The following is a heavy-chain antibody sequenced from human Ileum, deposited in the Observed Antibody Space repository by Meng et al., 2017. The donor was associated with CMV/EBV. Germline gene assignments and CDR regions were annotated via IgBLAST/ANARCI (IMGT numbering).Heavy chain of an antibody. Sequence: SLPCAVYCGSFSGFHCHWTPQPPGKGLEWIGEIHPGGWTNYNPSLKSRVTMSIDTSKNQFSLKVNSVTAADTAVYFCVRAMNEEINWGQGTLVTVSS. CDR3: VRAMNEEIN. J-gene: IGHJ4*02. CDR1: CGSFSGFH. V-gene: IGHV4-34*01. CDR2: IHPGGWT. D-gene: IGHD5-24*01.